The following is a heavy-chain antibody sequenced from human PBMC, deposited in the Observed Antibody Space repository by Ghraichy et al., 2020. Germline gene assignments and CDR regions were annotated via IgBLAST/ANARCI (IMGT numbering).Heavy chain of an antibody. CDR1: GGSFSGYY. D-gene: IGHD3-22*01. CDR2: INHSGST. V-gene: IGHV4-34*01. CDR3: ARGRMIVVVITRLGVGGWFDP. Sequence: SETLSLTCAVYGGSFSGYYWSWIRQPPGKGLEWIGEINHSGSTNYNPSLKSRVTISVDTSKNQFSLKLSSVTAADTAVYYCARGRMIVVVITRLGVGGWFDPWGQGTLVTVSS. J-gene: IGHJ5*02.